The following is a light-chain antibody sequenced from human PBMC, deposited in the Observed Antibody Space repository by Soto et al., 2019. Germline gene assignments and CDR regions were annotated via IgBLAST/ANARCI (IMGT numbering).Light chain of an antibody. CDR3: QQYQNLWT. CDR2: RAS. Sequence: IVMTQSPATLSVSPGARATLACRAGQTIYSNVAWYQQRPGQAPRLLIYRASTRATGVPARFSGSGSGTEFTLTISGLQSEYFALYYCQQYQNLWTFGQGTKVEIK. CDR1: QTIYSN. V-gene: IGKV3-15*01. J-gene: IGKJ1*01.